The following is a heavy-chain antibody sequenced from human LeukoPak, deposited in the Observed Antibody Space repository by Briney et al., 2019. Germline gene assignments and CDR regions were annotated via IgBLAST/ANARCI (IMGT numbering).Heavy chain of an antibody. Sequence: PGGSLRLSCAASGFTFNIYVMNWVRQAPGKGLEGISTISASGTTRYHADSVKGRFTISRDNSNNMLYLQMNSLRAEDAAVYYCARDHSESRGYSYGYIDYWGQGTLVTVSS. CDR3: ARDHSESRGYSYGYIDY. CDR1: GFTFNIYV. CDR2: ISASGTTR. J-gene: IGHJ4*02. V-gene: IGHV3-23*01. D-gene: IGHD5-18*01.